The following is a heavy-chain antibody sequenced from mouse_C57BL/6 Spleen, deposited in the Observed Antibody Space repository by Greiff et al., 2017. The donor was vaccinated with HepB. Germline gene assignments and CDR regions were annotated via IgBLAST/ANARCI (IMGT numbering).Heavy chain of an antibody. Sequence: QVQLKQSGAELVRPGASVKLSCKASGYTFTDYYINWVKQRPGQGLEWIARIYPGSGNTYYNEKFKGKATLTAEKSSSTAYMQLSSLTSEDSAVYFCARRGPFITTVVGYFDVWGTGTTVTVSS. CDR1: GYTFTDYY. J-gene: IGHJ1*03. CDR3: ARRGPFITTVVGYFDV. CDR2: IYPGSGNT. D-gene: IGHD1-1*01. V-gene: IGHV1-76*01.